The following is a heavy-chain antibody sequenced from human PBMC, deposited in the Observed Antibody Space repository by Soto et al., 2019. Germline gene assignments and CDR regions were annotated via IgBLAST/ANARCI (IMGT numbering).Heavy chain of an antibody. CDR2: IYHSGST. V-gene: IGHV4-30-2*01. J-gene: IGHJ5*02. Sequence: TLSLPCAVSGDSISSACYXWSFIRQPPGKGREWIGYIYHSGSTYYTPSLKSRVTISVDRSKNQFSLKLRSVTAADTAVYYCARQVVVAATNNWFDPWGQGTLVTVS. CDR1: GDSISSACYX. CDR3: ARQVVVAATNNWFDP. D-gene: IGHD2-15*01.